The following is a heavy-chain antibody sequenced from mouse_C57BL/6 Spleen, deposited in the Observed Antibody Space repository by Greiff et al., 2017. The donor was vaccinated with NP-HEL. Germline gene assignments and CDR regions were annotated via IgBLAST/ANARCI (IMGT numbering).Heavy chain of an antibody. D-gene: IGHD1-1*01. CDR1: GFTFSDYG. CDR2: ISSGSSTI. Sequence: EVQLVESGGGLVKPGGSLKLSCAASGFTFSDYGMHWVRQAPEKGLEWVAYISSGSSTIYYADTVKGRFTISRDNAKNTLFLQMTSLRSEDTAMYYCARTYYYGSRGAMDYWGQRTSVTVSS. V-gene: IGHV5-17*01. CDR3: ARTYYYGSRGAMDY. J-gene: IGHJ4*01.